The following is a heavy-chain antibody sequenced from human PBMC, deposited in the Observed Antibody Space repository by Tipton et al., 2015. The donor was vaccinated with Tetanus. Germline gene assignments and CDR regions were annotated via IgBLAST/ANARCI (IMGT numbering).Heavy chain of an antibody. D-gene: IGHD5-18*01. V-gene: IGHV3-33*07. CDR1: GFSISTCY. Sequence: SLRLSCAASGFSISTCYINWVRQAPGKGLEWVAAIWNDGSYKYYADSVKGRFTVSRDNSKNTLYLEMNSLRAEDTAVYYCARVGISQNAYSYVYHGLDVWGQGTTVTVSS. J-gene: IGHJ6*02. CDR3: ARVGISQNAYSYVYHGLDV. CDR2: IWNDGSYK.